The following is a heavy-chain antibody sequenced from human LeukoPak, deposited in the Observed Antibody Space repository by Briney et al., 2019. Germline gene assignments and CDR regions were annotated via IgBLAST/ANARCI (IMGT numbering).Heavy chain of an antibody. CDR2: INPSVGST. CDR1: GYTFTDYY. J-gene: IGHJ3*02. CDR3: AREGFGSGVRMGFDI. D-gene: IGHD2-15*01. Sequence: ASVKVSCKASGYTFTDYYMHWVRQAPGQGLEWMGIINPSVGSTTYAQKFQGRVTMTRDTSTSTIYMELSSLRSEDTAVFYCAREGFGSGVRMGFDIWGQGTMVTVSS. V-gene: IGHV1-46*01.